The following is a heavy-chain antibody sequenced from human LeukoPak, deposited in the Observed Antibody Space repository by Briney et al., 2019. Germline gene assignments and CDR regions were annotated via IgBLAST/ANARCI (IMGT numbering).Heavy chain of an antibody. CDR1: GFTFSTYV. CDR2: ISYDGSNK. Sequence: GGSLRLSCAASGFTFSTYVMHWVRQAPGKGLEWVAVISYDGSNKYYADSVKGRFTISRDNSKNTLYLQMNSLRAEDTAVYYCASRGIAATGRNDWGQGTLVTDSS. J-gene: IGHJ4*02. V-gene: IGHV3-30-3*01. D-gene: IGHD6-13*01. CDR3: ASRGIAATGRND.